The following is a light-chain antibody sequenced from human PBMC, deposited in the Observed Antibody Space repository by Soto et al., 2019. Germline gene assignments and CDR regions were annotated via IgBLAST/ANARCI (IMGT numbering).Light chain of an antibody. V-gene: IGKV1-39*01. J-gene: IGKJ5*01. CDR3: QQSFSTPIT. CDR2: RAS. CDR1: QSISTY. Sequence: DIQMTQSPSSLSASVGDRVSITCRASQSISTYVNWYQQKPGTAPNLLIYRASPLESGVPSRFSGSGSGTDFTLTISSLQPADFSTYYCQQSFSTPITFGQGTRLDIK.